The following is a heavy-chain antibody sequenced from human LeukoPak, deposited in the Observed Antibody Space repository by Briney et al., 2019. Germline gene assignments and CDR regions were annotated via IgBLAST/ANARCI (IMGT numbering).Heavy chain of an antibody. Sequence: GGSLRLSCAASGFTFDDYAMHWVRQAPGKGLEWVSGISWNSGSIGYADSVKGRFTISRDNAKNSLYLQMNSLRAEDTALYYCATDLDYTFDYWGRGTLVTVSS. CDR3: ATDLDYTFDY. V-gene: IGHV3-9*01. J-gene: IGHJ4*02. CDR2: ISWNSGSI. CDR1: GFTFDDYA. D-gene: IGHD4-11*01.